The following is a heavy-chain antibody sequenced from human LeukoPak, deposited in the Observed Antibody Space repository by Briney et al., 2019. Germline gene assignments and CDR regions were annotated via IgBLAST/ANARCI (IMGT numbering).Heavy chain of an antibody. J-gene: IGHJ3*02. D-gene: IGHD2-15*01. Sequence: GGSLRLSCTASGFTFNSYAMNWVRQAPGMGLEWVSTIRGSGGSTYTADSVKGRFTISRDNSKNTLYLQMNSLRAEDTAVYYCAKELYPGVLGAFDIWGQGTMVTVSS. CDR3: AKELYPGVLGAFDI. CDR1: GFTFNSYA. CDR2: IRGSGGST. V-gene: IGHV3-23*01.